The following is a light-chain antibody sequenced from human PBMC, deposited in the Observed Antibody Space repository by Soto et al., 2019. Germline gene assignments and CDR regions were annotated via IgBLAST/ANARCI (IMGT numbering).Light chain of an antibody. V-gene: IGKV1-39*01. CDR3: QQSYSTLWT. J-gene: IGKJ1*01. CDR1: QSISSY. CDR2: AAS. Sequence: DIQMTQSPSSLSASVGDRVTITCRASQSISSYLNWYQQKPGKAPKLFIYAASSLQSGGPSRFSGSGSGTDFTLTISSLQPEDFATYYCQQSYSTLWTFGHGTKVEIK.